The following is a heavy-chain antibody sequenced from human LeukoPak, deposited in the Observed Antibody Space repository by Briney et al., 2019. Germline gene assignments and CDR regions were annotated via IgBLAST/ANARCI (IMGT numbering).Heavy chain of an antibody. CDR2: IIPILGIA. CDR1: GGTFSSYT. V-gene: IGHV1-69*02. J-gene: IGHJ6*03. D-gene: IGHD3-3*01. CDR3: ARSQSTIFGVVTLYYYYMDV. Sequence: HRASVKVSCKASGGTFSSYTISCVRQAPGQGLEWMGRIIPILGIANYAQKFQGRVTITADKSTSTAYMELSSLRSEDTAVYYCARSQSTIFGVVTLYYYYMDVWGKGTTVTVSS.